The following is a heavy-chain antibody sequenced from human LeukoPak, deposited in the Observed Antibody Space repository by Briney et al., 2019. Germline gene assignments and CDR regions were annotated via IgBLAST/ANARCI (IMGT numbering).Heavy chain of an antibody. Sequence: PGGSLRLSCAASGYNFRSYWVHGGRRAPGKGLVWVSRNNSDGSSTSAAASVKGRFTISRDNAKNTLYLLLNSLRAEDTAVYYFARGPLGYCSGGSCSFNWWGQGTLVTVSS. CDR2: NNSDGSST. CDR3: ARGPLGYCSGGSCSFNW. J-gene: IGHJ4*02. D-gene: IGHD2-15*01. CDR1: GYNFRSYW. V-gene: IGHV3-74*01.